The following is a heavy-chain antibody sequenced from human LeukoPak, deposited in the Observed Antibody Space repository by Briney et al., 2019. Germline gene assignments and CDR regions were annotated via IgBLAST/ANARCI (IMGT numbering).Heavy chain of an antibody. D-gene: IGHD5-12*01. CDR1: GFTFGTYA. J-gene: IGHJ5*01. CDR2: ISGDATST. CDR3: AKRKLRFEFDS. V-gene: IGHV3-23*01. Sequence: GGSLRLSCAASGFTFGTYAMSWVRQALGKGLEWVSTISGDATSTYYADSVKGRFTISRDNSKNTLYLRMNSPRAEDTAVYYCAKRKLRFEFDSWGQGTLVTVSS.